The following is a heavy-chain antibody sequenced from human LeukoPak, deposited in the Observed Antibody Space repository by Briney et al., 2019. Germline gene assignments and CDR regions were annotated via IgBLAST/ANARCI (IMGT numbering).Heavy chain of an antibody. CDR3: ARGDSSGWYGDYYYGMDV. V-gene: IGHV1-69*13. CDR2: IIPIFGTA. Sequence: SVKVSCKASGGTFSSYAISWVRQAPGQGLEWMGGIIPIFGTANYAQKFQGRVTITADESTSTAYMELSSLRSEDTAVYYCARGDSSGWYGDYYYGMDVWGKGPRSPSPQ. CDR1: GGTFSSYA. J-gene: IGHJ6*01. D-gene: IGHD6-19*01.